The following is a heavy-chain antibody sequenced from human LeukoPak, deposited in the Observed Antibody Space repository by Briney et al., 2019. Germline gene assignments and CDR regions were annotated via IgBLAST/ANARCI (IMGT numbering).Heavy chain of an antibody. V-gene: IGHV4-59*01. Sequence: SETLSLTCTVSGGFLSCYYWSWIRQSPGRGLEWLGYIYDSGSTKYNPSLKSRVTISVDASKNQISLKLTSMTAADTAVYYCARDGSGFDVWGQGTKVTVSS. CDR2: IYDSGST. CDR1: GGFLSCYY. CDR3: ARDGSGFDV. J-gene: IGHJ3*01. D-gene: IGHD2-2*03.